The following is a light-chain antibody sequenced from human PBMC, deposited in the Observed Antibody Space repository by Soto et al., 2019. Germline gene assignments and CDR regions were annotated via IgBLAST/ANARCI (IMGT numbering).Light chain of an antibody. CDR3: RQYSRYSPIT. CDR1: QSINNW. CDR2: KAS. J-gene: IGKJ5*01. V-gene: IGKV1-5*03. Sequence: DIPLTQSPATLSGSAGDRVTISCPTSQSINNWLAWYQKKPGRAPKLLIYKASVLETVAPSRFSGTGSGTEFTLTIIGLQPADFATYYCRQYSRYSPITVGQGTRLDIK.